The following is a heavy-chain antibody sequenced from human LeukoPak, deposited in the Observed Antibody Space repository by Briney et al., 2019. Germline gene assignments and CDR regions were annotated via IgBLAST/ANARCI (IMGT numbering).Heavy chain of an antibody. D-gene: IGHD2-2*01. Sequence: GGSLRLSCAASGFSFSNYWMSWVRQAPGKGLEWVSAISGSGGSTYYADSVKGRFTISRDNSKDTLYLQMNSLRAEDTAVYYCAKDPTCSSTSCYVIWGQGTLVTVSS. CDR1: GFSFSNYW. CDR2: ISGSGGST. V-gene: IGHV3-23*01. J-gene: IGHJ4*02. CDR3: AKDPTCSSTSCYVI.